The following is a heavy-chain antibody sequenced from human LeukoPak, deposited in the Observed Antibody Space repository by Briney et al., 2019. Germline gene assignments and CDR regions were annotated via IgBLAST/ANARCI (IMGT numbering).Heavy chain of an antibody. V-gene: IGHV4-34*01. CDR2: INHSGST. J-gene: IGHJ4*02. Sequence: SETLSLTCAVYGGSFSDYYWSWIRQPPGKGLEWIGEINHSGSTNYNPSLKSRVTISVDTSKNQFSLKLSSVTAADTAVYYCARDLASCAGDCYSDGFDYWGQGALVTVSS. CDR3: ARDLASCAGDCYSDGFDY. CDR1: GGSFSDYY. D-gene: IGHD2-21*02.